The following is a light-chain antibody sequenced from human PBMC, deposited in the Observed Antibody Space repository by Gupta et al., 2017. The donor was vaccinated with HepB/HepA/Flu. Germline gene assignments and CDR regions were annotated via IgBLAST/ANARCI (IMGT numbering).Light chain of an antibody. J-gene: IGLJ1*01. CDR1: SSDVVNYNY. V-gene: IGLV2-11*01. CDR3: CLYAGTYTYL. CDR2: DVS. Sequence: QSALTQPRSVSGSPGQSVTISCTGTSSDVVNYNYVSWYQQHPGKAPKLMIYDVSKRPSGVPDRFSGSKSGNTASLTISGLQAEDEADYYCCLYAGTYTYLFGTATKVTVL.